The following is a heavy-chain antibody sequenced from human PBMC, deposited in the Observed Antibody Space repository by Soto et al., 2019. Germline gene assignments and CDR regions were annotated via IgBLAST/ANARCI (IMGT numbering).Heavy chain of an antibody. CDR1: GFSLSTSGMR. CDR3: ARIFSDYEYYFDY. CDR2: IDWDDDK. V-gene: IGHV2-70*04. Sequence: SGPTGEPTQTLTLTCTFSGFSLSTSGMRVSWIRQPPGKALEWLARIDWDDDKFYSTSLKTRLTISKDTSKNQVVLTMTNMDPVDTATYYCARIFSDYEYYFDYWGQGTLVTVSS. D-gene: IGHD5-12*01. J-gene: IGHJ4*02.